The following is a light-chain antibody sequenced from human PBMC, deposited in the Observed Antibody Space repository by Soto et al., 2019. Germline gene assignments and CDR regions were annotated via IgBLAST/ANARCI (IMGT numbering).Light chain of an antibody. Sequence: QSALTQPASVSGSPGQSITISCTGASSDVGAYNYVSWYQQHPGKAPKLMIYDVSSRPSGVSNRFSGSKSGNTASLTISGLQAEDEADYYCSSYTSSITYVFGTVTKLTVL. CDR3: SSYTSSITYV. V-gene: IGLV2-14*01. J-gene: IGLJ1*01. CDR1: SSDVGAYNY. CDR2: DVS.